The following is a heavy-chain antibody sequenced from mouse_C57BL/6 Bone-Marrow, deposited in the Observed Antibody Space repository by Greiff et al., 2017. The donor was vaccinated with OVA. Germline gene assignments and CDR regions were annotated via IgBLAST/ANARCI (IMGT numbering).Heavy chain of an antibody. CDR3: ARVGITTANWYFDV. V-gene: IGHV3-6*01. CDR2: ISYDGSN. D-gene: IGHD1-2*01. CDR1: GYSITSGYY. J-gene: IGHJ1*03. Sequence: VQLQESGPGLVKPSQSLSLTCSVTGYSITSGYYWNWIRQFPGNKLEWMGYISYDGSNNYNPSLKNRISITRDTSKNQFFLKLNSVTTEDTATYYCARVGITTANWYFDVWGTGTTVTVSS.